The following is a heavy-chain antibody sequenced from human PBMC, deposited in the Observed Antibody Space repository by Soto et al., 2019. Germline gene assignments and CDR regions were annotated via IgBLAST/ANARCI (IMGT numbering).Heavy chain of an antibody. V-gene: IGHV4-39*01. CDR3: ARPYGDNAWFDP. Sequence: QLQLQESGPGLVKPSETLSLTCTVSGGSISSSTYYWGWIRQPPGKGLEWIGSIFYSWTTYYNPSLKSRVTISVDTSKNQFSLKLSSVTAADTAVYYCARPYGDNAWFDPWGQGTLVTVSS. D-gene: IGHD4-17*01. CDR1: GGSISSSTYY. J-gene: IGHJ5*02. CDR2: IFYSWTT.